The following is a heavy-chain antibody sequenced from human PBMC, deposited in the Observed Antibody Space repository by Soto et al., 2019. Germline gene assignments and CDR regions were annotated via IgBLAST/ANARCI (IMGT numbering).Heavy chain of an antibody. CDR1: GFTFSVFW. Sequence: GGSLRLSCAASGFTFSVFWMHWVRQAPGKGPVWVSRISPDGGTTTYADSVKGRFTISRDNAKNTLFLQVNSLRAEDTAVYYCVRDMWGTGDYWGQGTLVTVSS. CDR2: ISPDGGTT. J-gene: IGHJ4*02. CDR3: VRDMWGTGDY. V-gene: IGHV3-74*03. D-gene: IGHD1-1*01.